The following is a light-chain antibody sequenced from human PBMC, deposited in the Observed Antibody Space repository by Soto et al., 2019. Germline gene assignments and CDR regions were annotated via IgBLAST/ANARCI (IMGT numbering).Light chain of an antibody. CDR2: EGS. J-gene: IGLJ3*02. CDR3: QSYDSSLSTSGWV. CDR1: SSDVGSYNL. Sequence: QSVLTQPASVSGSPGQSITISCTGTSSDVGSYNLVSWYQQHPGKAPKLMIYEGSKRPSGVSNRFSGSKSGNTASLTISGLQAEDEADYYCQSYDSSLSTSGWVFGGGTQLTVL. V-gene: IGLV2-14*02.